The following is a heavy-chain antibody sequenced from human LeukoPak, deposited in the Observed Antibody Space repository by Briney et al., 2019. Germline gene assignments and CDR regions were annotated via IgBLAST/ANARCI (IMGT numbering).Heavy chain of an antibody. V-gene: IGHV3-30-3*01. CDR3: ARVNVEMATITGGDY. J-gene: IGHJ4*02. Sequence: HPGRSLRLSCAASGFTFSSYAMHWVRQAPGKGLEWVAVISYDGSNKYYADSVKGRFTISRDNSKNTLYLQMNSLRAEDTAVYYCARVNVEMATITGGDYWGQGTLVTVSS. CDR2: ISYDGSNK. CDR1: GFTFSSYA. D-gene: IGHD5-24*01.